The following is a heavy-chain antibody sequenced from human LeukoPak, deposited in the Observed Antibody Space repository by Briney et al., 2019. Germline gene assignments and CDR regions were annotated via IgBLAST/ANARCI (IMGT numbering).Heavy chain of an antibody. CDR1: GSTFSSYV. CDR3: AKVTFEGVDP. J-gene: IGHJ5*02. Sequence: GGSLRLSCAASGSTFSSYVMSWVRQAPGKGLEWVSGISGSGGRTYYADSVKGRFTISRDNSKNTLYLQMNSLRAEDTALYYCAKVTFEGVDPWGQGTLVTVSS. D-gene: IGHD2/OR15-2a*01. CDR2: ISGSGGRT. V-gene: IGHV3-23*01.